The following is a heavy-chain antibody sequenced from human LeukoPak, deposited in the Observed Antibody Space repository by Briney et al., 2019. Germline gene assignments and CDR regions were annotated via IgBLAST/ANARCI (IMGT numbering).Heavy chain of an antibody. Sequence: SETLSLTCTVSGVSISGGTYYWSWIRQPAGKGLEWIGRIYPSGNTNYNPSLKSRVTLSVDTSKTQFSLRLSSVTAADTAVYYCAREDSGSYYNYYYFYMDVWGKGTTVTISS. CDR2: IYPSGNT. D-gene: IGHD3-10*01. J-gene: IGHJ6*03. CDR3: AREDSGSYYNYYYFYMDV. CDR1: GVSISGGTYY. V-gene: IGHV4-61*02.